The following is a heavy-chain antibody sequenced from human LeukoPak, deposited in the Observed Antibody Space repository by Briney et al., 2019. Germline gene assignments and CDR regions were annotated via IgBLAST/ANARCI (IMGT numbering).Heavy chain of an antibody. CDR3: AKGYGGSHFDY. D-gene: IGHD4-23*01. Sequence: GGSLRLSCAASGFTFSSYGMHRVRQAPGKGLEWVAFIRYDESNQYYADSVKGRFTISRDNSKSTLHLQMNSLKVEDTAVYYCAKGYGGSHFDYWGQGALVAVSS. CDR1: GFTFSSYG. CDR2: IRYDESNQ. V-gene: IGHV3-30*02. J-gene: IGHJ4*02.